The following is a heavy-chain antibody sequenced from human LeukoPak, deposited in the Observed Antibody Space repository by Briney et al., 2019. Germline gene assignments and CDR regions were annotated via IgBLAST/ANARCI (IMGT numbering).Heavy chain of an antibody. J-gene: IGHJ4*02. D-gene: IGHD3-16*01. CDR2: IRGNGET. CDR1: GLRLSSVA. Sequence: GRCLRLSCASAGLRLSSVAMSLLLEGPARRLKWVSSIRGNGETFYADSVKGRFTLSSDSSRNTVYFQLNNLRVEDTAIYYCAKASWVSSTDAVRWGQGTLVTVSS. V-gene: IGHV3-23*01. CDR3: AKASWVSSTDAVR.